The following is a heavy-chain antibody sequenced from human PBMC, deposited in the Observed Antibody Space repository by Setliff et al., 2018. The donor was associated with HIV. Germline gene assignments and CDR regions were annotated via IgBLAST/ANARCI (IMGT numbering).Heavy chain of an antibody. D-gene: IGHD2-2*01. J-gene: IGHJ4*02. V-gene: IGHV3-30*02. CDR3: AKFRYAIKSTYYFDS. Sequence: GGSLRLSCTASGFAFSSFGMHWVRQAPGKGLEWVAFLHYDGKNEYYAESVKGRFTISRDNSKSTVYLQMNSVTPEDSAMYYCAKFRYAIKSTYYFDSWGQGTLVTVSS. CDR2: LHYDGKNE. CDR1: GFAFSSFG.